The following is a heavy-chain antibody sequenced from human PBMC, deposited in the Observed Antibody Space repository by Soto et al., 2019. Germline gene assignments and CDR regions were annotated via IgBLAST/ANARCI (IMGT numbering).Heavy chain of an antibody. Sequence: GGSLRLSCAASGFTFSSYAMSWVRQAPGKGLEWVAAISGSGGSTYYADSVKGRFTISRDNSKNTLYLQMNSLRAEDTAVYYCAKSGGYCSGGSCYRTRDFQHWGQGTLVTVSS. J-gene: IGHJ1*01. CDR1: GFTFSSYA. D-gene: IGHD2-15*01. V-gene: IGHV3-23*01. CDR2: ISGSGGST. CDR3: AKSGGYCSGGSCYRTRDFQH.